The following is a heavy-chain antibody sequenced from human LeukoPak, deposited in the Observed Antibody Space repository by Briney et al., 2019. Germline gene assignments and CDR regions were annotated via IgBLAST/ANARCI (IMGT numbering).Heavy chain of an antibody. J-gene: IGHJ4*02. D-gene: IGHD5-18*01. CDR2: IYYTGST. CDR1: GGSIISSSFY. CDR3: AREGGYSYGDAPLHFDY. V-gene: IGHV4-39*02. Sequence: SETLSLTCTVSGGSIISSSFYWGWIRQPPGKGLEWIGSIYYTGSTYYNPSLKSRVTISVDTSKNQFSLKLSSVTAADTAVYYCAREGGYSYGDAPLHFDYWGQGTLVTVSS.